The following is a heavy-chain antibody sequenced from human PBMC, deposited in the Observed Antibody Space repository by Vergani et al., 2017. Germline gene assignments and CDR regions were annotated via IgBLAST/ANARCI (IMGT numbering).Heavy chain of an antibody. V-gene: IGHV1-69*06. CDR3: ARHTTAVVPAANDAFDI. D-gene: IGHD2-2*01. Sequence: QVQLVQSGAEVKTPGASVKVSCKASGGTFSSYAISWVRQAPGQGLEWMGGIIPIFGTANYAQKFQGRVTITADKSTSTAYMELSSLRSEDTAVYYCARHTTAVVPAANDAFDIWGQGTMVTVSS. CDR1: GGTFSSYA. J-gene: IGHJ3*02. CDR2: IIPIFGTA.